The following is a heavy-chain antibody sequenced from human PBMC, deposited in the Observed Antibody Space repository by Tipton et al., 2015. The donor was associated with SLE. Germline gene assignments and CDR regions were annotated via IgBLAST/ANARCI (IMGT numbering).Heavy chain of an antibody. D-gene: IGHD3-3*01. V-gene: IGHV4-59*01. CDR2: IYYSGST. CDR1: GGSISSYY. Sequence: TLSLTCTVSGGSISSYYWSWIRQPPGKGLEWIGYIYYSGSTNYNPSLKSRVTISVDTSKNKFSPKLSSVTAADTAVYYCARGGGIRFLEWDYYYMDVWGKGTTVTVSS. J-gene: IGHJ6*03. CDR3: ARGGGIRFLEWDYYYMDV.